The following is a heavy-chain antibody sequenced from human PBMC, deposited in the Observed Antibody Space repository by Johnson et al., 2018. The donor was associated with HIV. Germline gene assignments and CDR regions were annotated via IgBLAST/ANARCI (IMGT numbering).Heavy chain of an antibody. CDR3: AKDPYSGSPIDI. CDR2: ISGSGDIT. D-gene: IGHD1-26*01. V-gene: IGHV3-23*04. J-gene: IGHJ3*02. CDR1: GFTVSSNY. Sequence: VQLVESGGGLVQPGGSLRLSCAASGFTVSSNYMSWVRQAPGKGLEWVSAISGSGDITYYAESVKGRFTISRDNSKNTLYLQMNSLRAEDTAVYYCAKDPYSGSPIDIWGQGTMVTVSS.